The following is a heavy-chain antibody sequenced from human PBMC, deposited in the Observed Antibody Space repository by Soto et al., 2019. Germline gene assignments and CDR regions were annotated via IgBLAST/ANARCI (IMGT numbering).Heavy chain of an antibody. CDR2: IYSGGST. Sequence: GGSLRLSCAASGFTVSSNYMSWVRQAPGKGLEWVSVIYSGGSTYYADSVKGRFTISRDNSKNTLYLQMNSLRAEDTAVYYCARADTAMDVNDAFDIWGQGTMVTVSS. J-gene: IGHJ3*02. D-gene: IGHD5-18*01. V-gene: IGHV3-53*01. CDR3: ARADTAMDVNDAFDI. CDR1: GFTVSSNY.